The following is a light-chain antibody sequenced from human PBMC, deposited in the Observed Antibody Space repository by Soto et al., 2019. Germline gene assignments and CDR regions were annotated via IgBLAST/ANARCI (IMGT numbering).Light chain of an antibody. Sequence: EVVVTKSLVTVSPSTGDRATXSCRASQSVRNNYLAWYQEKPGQAARVLIYGASSRATGIPDRFSGRGYGTDFTLTISRLEPEDFAVYYCQEYGRSPRTLGQRAK. CDR3: QEYGRSPRT. CDR2: GAS. CDR1: QSVRNNY. V-gene: IGKV3-20*01. J-gene: IGKJ1*01.